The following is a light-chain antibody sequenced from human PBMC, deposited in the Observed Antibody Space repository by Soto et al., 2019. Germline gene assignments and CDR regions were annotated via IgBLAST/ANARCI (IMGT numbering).Light chain of an antibody. CDR2: AYT. V-gene: IGLV1-40*01. J-gene: IGLJ2*01. Sequence: QSVLTQPPSVTGAPGQRVTISCTGTNSNIGAGYDVHWYQQFPGKAPKLLISAYTNRPSGIPDRFSASTSGNTASLTVSGLQADDEADYYCSSYAGNNNVIFGGGTKVTVL. CDR1: NSNIGAGYD. CDR3: SSYAGNNNVI.